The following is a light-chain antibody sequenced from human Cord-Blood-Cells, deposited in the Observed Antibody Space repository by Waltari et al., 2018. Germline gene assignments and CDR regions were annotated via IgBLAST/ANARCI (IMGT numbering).Light chain of an antibody. V-gene: IGKV2-28*01. CDR3: MQALQTPRT. Sequence: DIVMTQSPLSLPVTPGEPASISCRSSQSLLHSNGYNYLDWYLQKPGQHPQRLIYLGSDRSSGVPDRLSGSGSGTDFTLKNSRVEAEDVGVYYCMQALQTPRTFGQGTRLEIK. CDR1: QSLLHSNGYNY. CDR2: LGS. J-gene: IGKJ5*01.